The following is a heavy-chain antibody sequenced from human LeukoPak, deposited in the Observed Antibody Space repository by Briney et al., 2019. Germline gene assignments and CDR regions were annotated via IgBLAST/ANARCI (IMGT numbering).Heavy chain of an antibody. V-gene: IGHV1-58*01. J-gene: IGHJ4*02. CDR3: AAADYGNYYDSSGYFDFDY. CDR1: GFTFTSSA. D-gene: IGHD3-22*01. Sequence: SVKVSCKASGFTFTSSAAQWVRQARGQRLEWIGWIVVGSGNTNYAQKFQERVTITRDMSTSTAYMELSSLRSEDTAVYYCAAADYGNYYDSSGYFDFDYWGQGTLVTVSS. CDR2: IVVGSGNT.